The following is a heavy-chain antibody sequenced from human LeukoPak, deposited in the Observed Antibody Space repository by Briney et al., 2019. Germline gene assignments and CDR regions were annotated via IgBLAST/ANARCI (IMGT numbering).Heavy chain of an antibody. J-gene: IGHJ4*02. Sequence: GRSLRLSCAASGFTFDDYAMHWVRQTPGKGLEWVSGISWNSGSIGYADSVKGRFTISRDNAKNSLYLQMNSLRAEDTALYYCAKDRGFQYDSTGYFDYWGQGTLVTVSS. V-gene: IGHV3-9*01. CDR2: ISWNSGSI. CDR3: AKDRGFQYDSTGYFDY. CDR1: GFTFDDYA. D-gene: IGHD3-22*01.